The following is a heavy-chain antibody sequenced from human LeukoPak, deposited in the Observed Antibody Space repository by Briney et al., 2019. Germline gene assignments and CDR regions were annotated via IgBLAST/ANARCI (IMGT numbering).Heavy chain of an antibody. V-gene: IGHV1-2*02. Sequence: ASVKVSCKASGYTFTSYAMHWVRQAPGQGLEWMGWINPDSGGTNYAQKFQGRVTMTRDTSISTAYMELSRLRSDDTAVYYCARGDEYHYYYYYMDVWGKGTTVTVSS. CDR1: GYTFTSYA. J-gene: IGHJ6*03. CDR3: ARGDEYHYYYYYMDV. D-gene: IGHD2-2*02. CDR2: INPDSGGT.